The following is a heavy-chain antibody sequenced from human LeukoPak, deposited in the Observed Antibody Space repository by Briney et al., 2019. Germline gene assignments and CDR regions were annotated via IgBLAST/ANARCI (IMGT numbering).Heavy chain of an antibody. CDR2: ISSSSSYI. CDR1: GFTFSSYS. D-gene: IGHD6-19*01. V-gene: IGHV3-21*01. Sequence: KPGGSLRLSCAASGFTFSSYSMNWVRQAPGKGLEWISSISSSSSYIYYADSVKGRFTISRDNAKNSLYLQMNSLRAEDTAVYYCARDRGLESSGWGFDPWGQGTLVTVSS. J-gene: IGHJ5*02. CDR3: ARDRGLESSGWGFDP.